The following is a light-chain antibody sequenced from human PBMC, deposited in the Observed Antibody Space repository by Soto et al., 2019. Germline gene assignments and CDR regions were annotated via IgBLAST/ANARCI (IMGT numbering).Light chain of an antibody. J-gene: IGKJ5*01. CDR2: DAS. CDR3: QQRSNWPPFT. Sequence: EIVLTQSPATLSLSPGERATLSCRASPSVSSYLAWYQQKPGQAPRLLIYDASNRATGIPARFRGSGSGTDFTLTISSLEPEDFAVDYCQQRSNWPPFTFGQGTRLEIK. CDR1: PSVSSY. V-gene: IGKV3-11*01.